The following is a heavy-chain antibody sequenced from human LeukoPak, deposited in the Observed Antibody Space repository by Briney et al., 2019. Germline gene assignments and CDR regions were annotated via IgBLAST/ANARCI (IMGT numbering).Heavy chain of an antibody. D-gene: IGHD3-3*01. CDR2: IYYSGST. CDR3: ARVGDVDY. J-gene: IGHJ4*02. V-gene: IGHV4-39*07. Sequence: PSETLSLTCTVSGGSISSSSYYWGWIRQPPGKGLEWIGSIYYSGSTYYNPSLKSRVTISVDTSKNQFSLKLSSVTAADTAVYYCARVGDVDYWGQGTLVTVSS. CDR1: GGSISSSSYY.